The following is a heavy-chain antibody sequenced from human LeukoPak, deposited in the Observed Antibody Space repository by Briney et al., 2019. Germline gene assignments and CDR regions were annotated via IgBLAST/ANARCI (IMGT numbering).Heavy chain of an antibody. CDR3: ARVNVKNWFDP. J-gene: IGHJ5*02. D-gene: IGHD2-8*01. CDR1: GDSISSNTAA. Sequence: SQTLSLTCDISGDSISSNTAAWNWIRQSPSRGLEWLGRTYYRSKWYFEYAPSVEGRITVNPDTANNQFSLRLSSVTPEDTAMYYCARVNVKNWFDPWGQGTLVTVSS. CDR2: TYYRSKWYF. V-gene: IGHV6-1*01.